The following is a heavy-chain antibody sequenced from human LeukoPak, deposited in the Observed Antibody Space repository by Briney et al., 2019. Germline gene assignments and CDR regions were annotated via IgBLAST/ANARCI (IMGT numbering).Heavy chain of an antibody. CDR2: INSDGSST. D-gene: IGHD6-19*01. V-gene: IGHV3-74*01. CDR3: ARDASSAWYRAVDHYYMDV. CDR1: GFTFSSYW. J-gene: IGHJ6*03. Sequence: GGSLRLSCAASGFTFSSYWMHWVRQAPGKGLVWVSRINSDGSSTSYADSVKGRFTISRDNAKNTLYLQMNSLRAEDTAVYYCARDASSAWYRAVDHYYMDVWGKGTTVTVSS.